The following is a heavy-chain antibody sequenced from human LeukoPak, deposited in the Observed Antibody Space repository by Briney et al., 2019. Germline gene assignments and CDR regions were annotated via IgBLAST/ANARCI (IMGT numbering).Heavy chain of an antibody. CDR2: ISGSGGST. D-gene: IGHD3-3*01. Sequence: GGSLRLSCAASGFTFSNYAMSWVRQAPGKGLEWVSAISGSGGSTYYADSVKGRFTISRDNSKNTLDLQMNSLRAEDTAVYYCARGPSARFFGVAKGAFDIWGQGTMVAVSS. V-gene: IGHV3-23*01. CDR3: ARGPSARFFGVAKGAFDI. CDR1: GFTFSNYA. J-gene: IGHJ3*02.